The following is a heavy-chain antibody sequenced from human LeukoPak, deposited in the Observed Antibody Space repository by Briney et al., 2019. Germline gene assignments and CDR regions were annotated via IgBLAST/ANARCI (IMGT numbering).Heavy chain of an antibody. CDR1: GFTFSSYS. J-gene: IGHJ4*02. CDR2: ISSSSSYI. Sequence: GGSLRLSCAASGFTFSSYSMTWVRQAPGKGLEWVSSISSSSSYIYYADSVKGRFTISRDNAKNSLYLQMNSLRAEDTAVYYCARDLYDSSGYYSVDYWGQGTLVTVSS. D-gene: IGHD3-22*01. CDR3: ARDLYDSSGYYSVDY. V-gene: IGHV3-21*01.